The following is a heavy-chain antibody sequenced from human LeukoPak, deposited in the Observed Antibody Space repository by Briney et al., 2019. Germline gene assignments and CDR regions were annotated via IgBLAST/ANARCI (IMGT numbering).Heavy chain of an antibody. V-gene: IGHV3-30*18. J-gene: IGHJ4*02. CDR1: GFTFGSYG. D-gene: IGHD5-18*01. CDR2: ISYDGSKE. CDR3: AKDQGYTYGHSFDY. Sequence: GRSLRLSCAASGFTFGSYGMHWVRQAPGKGLEWVALISYDGSKEYYGDSVEGRFTISRDNSKNTLYLQMNSLRAEDTAVYYCAKDQGYTYGHSFDYWGQGTLVTVSS.